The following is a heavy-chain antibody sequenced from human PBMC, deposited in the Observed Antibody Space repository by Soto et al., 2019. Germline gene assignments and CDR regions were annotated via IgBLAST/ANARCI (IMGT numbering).Heavy chain of an antibody. CDR3: ARADYYDSSGFYYDC. Sequence: ASVKVSCKASGYAFTSYAMHWVRQAPGQRLEWMGWINAGNGNTKYSQKFQGRVTITRDTSASTAYMELSSLRSEDTAVYFCARADYYDSSGFYYDCWGQGTLVTVSS. CDR1: GYAFTSYA. CDR2: INAGNGNT. V-gene: IGHV1-3*01. D-gene: IGHD3-22*01. J-gene: IGHJ4*02.